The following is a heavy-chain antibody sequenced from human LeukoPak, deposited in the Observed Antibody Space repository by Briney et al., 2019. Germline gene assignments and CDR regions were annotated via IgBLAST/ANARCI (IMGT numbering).Heavy chain of an antibody. J-gene: IGHJ4*02. CDR2: IYPDDSRT. Sequence: GESLKISCKGSGYRLTKSWIGWARQMPGKGLEWLGIIYPDDSRTRYSPSFQGQVTISVDKSITTAYLQWTSLKASDTAMYYCARPSYGASDYWGRGTLVTASS. D-gene: IGHD4-17*01. CDR3: ARPSYGASDY. CDR1: GYRLTKSW. V-gene: IGHV5-51*01.